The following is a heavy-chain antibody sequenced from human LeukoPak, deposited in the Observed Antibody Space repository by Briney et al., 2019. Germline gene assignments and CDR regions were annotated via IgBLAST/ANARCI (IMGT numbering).Heavy chain of an antibody. D-gene: IGHD6-19*01. Sequence: PSQTLSLTCTVSGGSISSGYYWGWIRQPPGKGLEWIGSIYHSGSTYYNPSLKSRVTISVDTSKNQFSLKLSSVTAADTAVYYCARDLAVAVAYWGQGTLVTVSS. CDR1: GGSISSGYY. J-gene: IGHJ4*02. CDR2: IYHSGST. CDR3: ARDLAVAVAY. V-gene: IGHV4-38-2*02.